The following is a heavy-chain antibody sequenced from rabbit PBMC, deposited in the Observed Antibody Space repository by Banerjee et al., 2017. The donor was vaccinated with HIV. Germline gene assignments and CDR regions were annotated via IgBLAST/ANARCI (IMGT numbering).Heavy chain of an antibody. V-gene: IGHV1S45*01. CDR2: IYAGSSGSA. J-gene: IGHJ6*01. CDR1: GFSFSGSYW. Sequence: EESGGDLVKPEGSLTLTCTASGFSFSGSYWICWVRQAPGKGLEWIACIYAGSSGSAYYASWAKGRFTISKASSTTVTLQVTSLAAADTATYFCARSNVDYANYGMDLWGQGTLVTVS. CDR3: ARSNVDYANYGMDL. D-gene: IGHD4-2*01.